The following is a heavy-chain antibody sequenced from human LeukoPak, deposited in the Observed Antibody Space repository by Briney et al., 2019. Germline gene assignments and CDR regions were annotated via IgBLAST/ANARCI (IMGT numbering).Heavy chain of an antibody. CDR1: GGSISSGSYY. Sequence: PSQTLSLTCTVSGGSISSGSYYWSWIRQPAGKGLEWIGRIYTSGSTNYNPSLKSRVTMSVDTSKNQFSLKLSSVTAADTAVYYCARNLIQRGTLPRSSYYMDVWGKGTTVTVSS. J-gene: IGHJ6*03. CDR3: ARNLIQRGTLPRSSYYMDV. D-gene: IGHD1-1*01. CDR2: IYTSGST. V-gene: IGHV4-61*02.